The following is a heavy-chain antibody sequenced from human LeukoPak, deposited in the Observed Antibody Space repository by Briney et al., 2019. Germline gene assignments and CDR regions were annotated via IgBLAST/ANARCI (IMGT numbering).Heavy chain of an antibody. CDR1: GGSISSYY. Sequence: SETLSLTCTVSGGSISSYYWSWIRQPPGKGLEWIGYIYYSGSTNYNPSLKSRVTISVDTSKNQFFLKLSSVTAADTAVYYCARGSIAARPDGLFGYWGQGTLVTVSS. CDR2: IYYSGST. CDR3: ARGSIAARPDGLFGY. V-gene: IGHV4-59*01. J-gene: IGHJ4*02. D-gene: IGHD6-6*01.